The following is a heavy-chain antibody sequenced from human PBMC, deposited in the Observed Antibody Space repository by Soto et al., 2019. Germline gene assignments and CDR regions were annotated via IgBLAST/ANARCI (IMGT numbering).Heavy chain of an antibody. CDR1: GWSFSSYY. CDR3: ARGRGYCSGGSRRVFT. V-gene: IGHV4-34*01. Sequence: SETLSLTCAGYGWSFSSYYWSWLRQPPGKGLEWIGEINHSGSTNYNPSLKSRVTISVDTSKNQFSLKLSSVTAADTAVYYCARGRGYCSGGSRRVFTWGQGTLVTVS. J-gene: IGHJ5*02. CDR2: INHSGST. D-gene: IGHD2-15*01.